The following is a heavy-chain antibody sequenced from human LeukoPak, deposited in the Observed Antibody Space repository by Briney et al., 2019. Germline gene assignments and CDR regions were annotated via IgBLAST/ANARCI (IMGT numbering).Heavy chain of an antibody. Sequence: AASVKVSCKASGGTFSSYAISWVRQAPGQGLEWMGIINPSGGSTSYAQKFQGRVTMTRDTSTSTVYMELSSLRSEDTAVYYCARETYYDILTGYHSVVTAMNFDYWGQGTLVTVSS. CDR3: ARETYYDILTGYHSVVTAMNFDY. V-gene: IGHV1-46*01. CDR1: GGTFSSYA. D-gene: IGHD3-9*01. J-gene: IGHJ4*02. CDR2: INPSGGST.